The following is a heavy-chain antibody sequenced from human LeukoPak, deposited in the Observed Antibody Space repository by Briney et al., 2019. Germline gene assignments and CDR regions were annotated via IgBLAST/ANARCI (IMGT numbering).Heavy chain of an antibody. J-gene: IGHJ4*02. CDR3: AKVGATDNIDF. CDR2: INPNSGGT. CDR1: GYTFSGYY. D-gene: IGHD4/OR15-4a*01. Sequence: SVKVSCKASGYTFSGYYIHWVRQAPGQGLDWMGWINPNSGGTNSAQKFQGRVTMTSDTSISTAYMELSRLRYDDTAIYYCAKVGATDNIDFWGQGTVVPVSS. V-gene: IGHV1-2*02.